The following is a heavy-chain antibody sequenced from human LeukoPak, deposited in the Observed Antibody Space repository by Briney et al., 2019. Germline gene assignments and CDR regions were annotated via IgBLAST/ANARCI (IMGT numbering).Heavy chain of an antibody. CDR2: ISAYNGNT. CDR3: ARQSRRRYYYYYMDV. D-gene: IGHD2-2*01. J-gene: IGHJ6*03. CDR1: GYTFTGYY. Sequence: ASVKVSCKASGYTFTGYYMHWVRQAPGQGLEWMGWISAYNGNTNYAQKLQGRVTMTTDTSTSTAYMELRSLRSDDTAVYYCARQSRRRYYYYYMDVWGKGTTVTVSS. V-gene: IGHV1-18*04.